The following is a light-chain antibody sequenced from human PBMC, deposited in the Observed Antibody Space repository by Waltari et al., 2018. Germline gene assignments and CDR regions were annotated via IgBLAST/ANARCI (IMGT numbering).Light chain of an antibody. V-gene: IGKV3-15*01. J-gene: IGKJ4*01. Sequence: EIVMTQSPATLSVSPGEGATLSCRASQSISNNLAWYQQKPGQAPRLLIYYASTRASGVPARCSGGGSGTYVTLTISSLQSEDFAVYYCQQFTSWSPATFGGGTKVEMK. CDR3: QQFTSWSPAT. CDR2: YAS. CDR1: QSISNN.